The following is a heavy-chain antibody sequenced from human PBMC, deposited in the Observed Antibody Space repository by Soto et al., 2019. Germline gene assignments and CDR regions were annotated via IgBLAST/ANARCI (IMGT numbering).Heavy chain of an antibody. V-gene: IGHV4-31*11. D-gene: IGHD3-10*01. CDR1: GASITGYGYY. CDR2: IYYSGGT. CDR3: ARTVGSGSPDFDY. J-gene: IGHJ4*02. Sequence: SETLSLTCAVSGASITGYGYYWSWIRHHPGKGLEWIGHIYYSGGTYYNLSFGSRLSISVDTSKNQFSLKLTSVTAADTAVYYCARTVGSGSPDFDYWGQGTPVTLSS.